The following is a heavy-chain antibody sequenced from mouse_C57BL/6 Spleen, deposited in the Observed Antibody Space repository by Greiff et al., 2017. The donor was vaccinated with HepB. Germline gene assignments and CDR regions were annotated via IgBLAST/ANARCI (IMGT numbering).Heavy chain of an antibody. Sequence: VQLQQSGAELVRPGASVKLSCKASGYTFTDYYINWVKQRPGQGLEWIARIYPGSGNTYYNEKFKGKATLTAEKSSSTAYMQLSSLTSEDSAVYFCAREDYYGSSGFDYWGQGTTLTVSS. CDR3: AREDYYGSSGFDY. CDR2: IYPGSGNT. V-gene: IGHV1-76*01. D-gene: IGHD1-1*01. J-gene: IGHJ2*01. CDR1: GYTFTDYY.